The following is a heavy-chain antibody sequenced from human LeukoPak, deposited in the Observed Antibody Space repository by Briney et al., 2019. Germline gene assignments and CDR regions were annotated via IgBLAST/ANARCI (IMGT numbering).Heavy chain of an antibody. D-gene: IGHD1-26*01. J-gene: IGHJ4*02. Sequence: SETLSLTCTVSGGSISSYYWSWIRQPPGKGLEWIGYVYYSGSTNYNPSLKSRVTIPVDTSKNQFSLNLSSVTAADTAVYYCARHRGGWFSGSFCDYWGQGTLVTVSS. V-gene: IGHV4-59*08. CDR2: VYYSGST. CDR3: ARHRGGWFSGSFCDY. CDR1: GGSISSYY.